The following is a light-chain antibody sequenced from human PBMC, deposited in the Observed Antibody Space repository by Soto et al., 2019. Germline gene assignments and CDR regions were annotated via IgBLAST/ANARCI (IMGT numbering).Light chain of an antibody. CDR2: KVS. CDR3: MQATHWPRT. Sequence: EVVMTQSPLSLPVTLGQPASISCRSSQSLVYSDGNTYLNWFQQRQGQSPRRLIDKVSNRDSGVPDRFSGSGSGTYFTLKSSGVEAEDVGVYYRMQATHWPRTFGQGTKLEIK. V-gene: IGKV2-30*01. J-gene: IGKJ2*01. CDR1: QSLVYSDGNTY.